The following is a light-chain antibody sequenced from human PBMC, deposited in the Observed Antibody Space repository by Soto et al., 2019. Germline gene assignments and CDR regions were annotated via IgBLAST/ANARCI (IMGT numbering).Light chain of an antibody. CDR2: GNS. J-gene: IGLJ2*01. Sequence: QSALTQPPSVSGAPGQRVTISCTGSSSNIGAGYDVQWYQQLPGTAPKLLIYGNSNRPSVVPDRFSGSKSGTSASLAITGLQADDEADYYCQSYDSSLSGSLFGGGTKLTVL. CDR3: QSYDSSLSGSL. CDR1: SSNIGAGYD. V-gene: IGLV1-40*01.